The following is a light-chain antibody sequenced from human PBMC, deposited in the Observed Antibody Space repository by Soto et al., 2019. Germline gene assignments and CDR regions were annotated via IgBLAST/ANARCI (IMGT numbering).Light chain of an antibody. J-gene: IGKJ2*01. CDR1: QNIRNY. CDR2: STS. Sequence: DIQMTQSPSSLSASVGDRVTITFRASQNIRNYLNWYQQRPGKAPNVLVYSTSNLRGGVPSRFSGGGSGPDFTLPISSLQPEDFATYYCQQIHSTSSYTFGQGTKVDLK. V-gene: IGKV1-39*01. CDR3: QQIHSTSSYT.